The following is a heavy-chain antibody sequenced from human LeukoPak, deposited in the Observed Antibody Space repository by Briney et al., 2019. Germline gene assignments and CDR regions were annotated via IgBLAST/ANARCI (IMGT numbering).Heavy chain of an antibody. V-gene: IGHV4-59*01. CDR2: IYYSGST. J-gene: IGHJ6*03. Sequence: PSETLSLTCTVSGGSISNYYWSWIRQPPGKGLEWIGYIYYSGSTNYNPSLESRVTISVDTSKDQFSLKLSSVTAADTAVYYCARASYYYYMDVWGKGTTVTISS. CDR3: ARASYYYYMDV. CDR1: GGSISNYY.